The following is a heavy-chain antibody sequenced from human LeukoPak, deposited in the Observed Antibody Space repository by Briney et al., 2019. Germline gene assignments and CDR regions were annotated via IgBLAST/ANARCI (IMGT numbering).Heavy chain of an antibody. CDR1: GGCISSYY. CDR3: ARSLSAYCSGGSCYGWFDP. CDR2: IYYSGST. Sequence: LETLSLTCTVSGGCISSYYWSWIRQPPGKGLEWIGYIYYSGSTNYNPSLKSRVAISVDTSKNQFSLKLSSVTAADTAVYYCARSLSAYCSGGSCYGWFDPWGQGTLVTVSS. D-gene: IGHD2-15*01. J-gene: IGHJ5*02. V-gene: IGHV4-59*01.